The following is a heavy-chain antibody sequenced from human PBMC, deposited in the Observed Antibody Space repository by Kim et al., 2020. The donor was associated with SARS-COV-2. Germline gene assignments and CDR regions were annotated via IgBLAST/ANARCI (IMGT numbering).Heavy chain of an antibody. V-gene: IGHV3-11*01. CDR3: ARAHEELVGYYYYYMDV. Sequence: GSLGLSCAASGFTFSYYYMSWIRQAPGKGLGWGSYISGSGRTIYYADSVKGRFTISTDNAKNSLYLQMTSLRAEDTAVYYCARAHEELVGYYYYYMDVWGKGTTVTVS. J-gene: IGHJ6*03. CDR1: GFTFSYYY. D-gene: IGHD1-26*01. CDR2: ISGSGRTI.